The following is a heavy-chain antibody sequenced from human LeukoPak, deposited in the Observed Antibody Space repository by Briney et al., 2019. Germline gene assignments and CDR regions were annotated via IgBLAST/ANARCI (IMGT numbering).Heavy chain of an antibody. CDR1: GFTFSDYW. Sequence: GGSLRLSCAASGFTFSDYWMHWVRQAPGKGLVWVSRINSDGSSTSYADSVKGRFTISRDNAKNSLYLQMNSLRAEDTAVYYCARDQSIVQEYYFDYWGQGTLVTVSS. V-gene: IGHV3-74*01. CDR3: ARDQSIVQEYYFDY. D-gene: IGHD2-8*01. J-gene: IGHJ4*02. CDR2: INSDGSST.